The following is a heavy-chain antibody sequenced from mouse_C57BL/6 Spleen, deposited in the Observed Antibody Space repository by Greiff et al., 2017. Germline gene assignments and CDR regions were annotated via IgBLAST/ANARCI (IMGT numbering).Heavy chain of an antibody. J-gene: IGHJ3*01. Sequence: EVKLQESGAELVRPGASVKLSCTASGFNIKDDYMHWVKQRPEQGLEWIGWIDPENGDTEYASKFQGKATITADSSSNTAYLQLSSLTSEDTAVYYCTTYYDYDVAYWGQGTLVTVSA. CDR1: GFNIKDDY. D-gene: IGHD2-4*01. CDR2: IDPENGDT. CDR3: TTYYDYDVAY. V-gene: IGHV14-4*01.